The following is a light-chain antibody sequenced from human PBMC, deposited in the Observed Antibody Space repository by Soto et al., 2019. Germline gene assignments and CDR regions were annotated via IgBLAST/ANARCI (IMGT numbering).Light chain of an antibody. Sequence: DIQMTQSPSSLSASVGDRVTITCRASQSIATHLNWYQQKPGKAPKLLIYAASSLQSGVPSRFSGSGPGTDFTLTITSLQPEDFATYYCQQSYNTPRTFGQGSKLEIK. CDR1: QSIATH. CDR2: AAS. J-gene: IGKJ2*02. V-gene: IGKV1-39*01. CDR3: QQSYNTPRT.